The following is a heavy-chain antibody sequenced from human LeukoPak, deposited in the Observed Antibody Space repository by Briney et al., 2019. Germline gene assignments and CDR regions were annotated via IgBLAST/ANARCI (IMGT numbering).Heavy chain of an antibody. J-gene: IGHJ4*02. CDR1: GSMFTAYG. Sequence: ASVKLTFKCSGSMFTAYGFGWVRQAPGPGLERLGGIGAKNGYPWYAQKFQDRSTMTTDTSTTTAYMELKSLTSDDTAVYYCARDDCSGGSCSGGHYLDYWGQGSLVTVSS. V-gene: IGHV1-18*01. CDR3: ARDDCSGGSCSGGHYLDY. D-gene: IGHD2-15*01. CDR2: IGAKNGYP.